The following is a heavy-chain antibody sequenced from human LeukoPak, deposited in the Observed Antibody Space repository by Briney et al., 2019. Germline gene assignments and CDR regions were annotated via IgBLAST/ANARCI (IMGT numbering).Heavy chain of an antibody. J-gene: IGHJ5*02. CDR2: IYYSGST. CDR1: GGSISSGGYY. D-gene: IGHD3-10*01. V-gene: IGHV4-31*03. Sequence: SETLSLTCTVSGGSISSGGYYWSWICQHPGKGLEWIGYIYYSGSTYYNPSLKSRVTISVDTSKNQFSLKLSSVTAADTAVYYCARYYYGSGSYENWFDPWGQGTLVTVSS. CDR3: ARYYYGSGSYENWFDP.